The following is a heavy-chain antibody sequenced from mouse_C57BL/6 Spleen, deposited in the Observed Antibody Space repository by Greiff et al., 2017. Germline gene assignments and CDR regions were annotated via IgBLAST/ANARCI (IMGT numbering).Heavy chain of an antibody. Sequence: EVQLQQSGPELVKPGDSVKISCKASGYSFTGYFMNWVMQSHGKSLEWIGRINPYNGDTFYNQKFKGKATLTVDKSSSTAHMELRSLTSEDAAVYYCAISPGSGGFAYWGQGTLVTVSA. CDR3: AISPGSGGFAY. J-gene: IGHJ3*01. D-gene: IGHD3-1*01. CDR1: GYSFTGYF. CDR2: INPYNGDT. V-gene: IGHV1-20*01.